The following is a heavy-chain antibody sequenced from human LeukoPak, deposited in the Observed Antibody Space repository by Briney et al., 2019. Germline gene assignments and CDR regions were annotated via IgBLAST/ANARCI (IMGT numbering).Heavy chain of an antibody. V-gene: IGHV4-34*01. CDR3: ARLNVAAATPNWFDP. CDR1: GGSFSGYY. CDR2: INHSGST. D-gene: IGHD6-13*01. J-gene: IGHJ5*02. Sequence: SETLSLTCAVYGGSFSGYYWSWIRQPPGKGLEWIGEINHSGSTNYNPSLKSRVTISVDTSKNQFSLKLSSVTAADTAVYYCARLNVAAATPNWFDPWGQGTLVTVSS.